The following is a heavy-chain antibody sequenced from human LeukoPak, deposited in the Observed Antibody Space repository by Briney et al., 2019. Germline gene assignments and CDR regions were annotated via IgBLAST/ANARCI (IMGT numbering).Heavy chain of an antibody. Sequence: SETLSLTCSVSGASISSGSYYWSWIRQPAGKGLEWIGRIYTSGSTNYNPSLKSRLTISVDTSKNQFSLKLSSVTAADTAVYYCARQYSTYYFDYWGQGTLVTVSS. J-gene: IGHJ4*02. CDR3: ARQYSTYYFDY. CDR1: GASISSGSYY. V-gene: IGHV4-61*02. D-gene: IGHD2-15*01. CDR2: IYTSGST.